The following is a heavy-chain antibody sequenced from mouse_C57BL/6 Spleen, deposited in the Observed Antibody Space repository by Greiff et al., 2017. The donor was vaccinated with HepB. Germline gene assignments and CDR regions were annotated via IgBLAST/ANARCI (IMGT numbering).Heavy chain of an antibody. CDR3: ARDYGNYGGYFDY. Sequence: VHLVESGPELVKPGASVKISCKASGYAFSSSWMNWVKQRPGKGLEWIGRIYPGDGDTNYNGKFKGKATLTADKSSSTAYMQLSSLTSEDSAVYFCARDYGNYGGYFDYWGQGTTLTVSS. D-gene: IGHD2-1*01. J-gene: IGHJ2*01. CDR1: GYAFSSSW. CDR2: IYPGDGDT. V-gene: IGHV1-82*01.